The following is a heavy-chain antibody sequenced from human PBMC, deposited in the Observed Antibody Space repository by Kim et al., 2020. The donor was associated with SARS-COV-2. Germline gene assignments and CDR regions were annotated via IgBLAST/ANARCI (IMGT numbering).Heavy chain of an antibody. CDR2: IYYSGST. CDR3: ARVPVLRFLEWWPLGDAFDI. D-gene: IGHD3-3*01. Sequence: SETLSLTCTVSGGSVSSGSYYWSWIRQPPGKGLEWIGYIYYSGSTNYNPSLKSRVTISVDTSKNQFSLKLSSVTAADTAVYYCARVPVLRFLEWWPLGDAFDIWGQGTMVTVSS. J-gene: IGHJ3*02. CDR1: GGSVSSGSYY. V-gene: IGHV4-61*01.